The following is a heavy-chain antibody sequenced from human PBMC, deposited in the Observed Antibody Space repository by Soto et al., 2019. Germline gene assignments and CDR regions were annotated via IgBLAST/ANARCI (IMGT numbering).Heavy chain of an antibody. Sequence: PSETLSLTCAVYGGSFSGYYWSWIRQPPGKGLEWIGEINHSGSTNYNPPLKSRVTISVDTSKNQFSLKLSSVTAADTAVYYCARGLTGGAAADPNNWFDPWGQGTQVTVSS. J-gene: IGHJ5*02. D-gene: IGHD6-13*01. V-gene: IGHV4-34*01. CDR2: INHSGST. CDR3: ARGLTGGAAADPNNWFDP. CDR1: GGSFSGYY.